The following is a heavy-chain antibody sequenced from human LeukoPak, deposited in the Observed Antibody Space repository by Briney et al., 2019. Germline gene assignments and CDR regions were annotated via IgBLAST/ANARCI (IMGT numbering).Heavy chain of an antibody. CDR2: ISSSSSYI. J-gene: IGHJ4*02. Sequence: PGGSLRLSCAASGFTFSSYSMNWVRQAPGKGLEWVSSISSSSSYIYYADSVKGRFTISRDNVRNSLYLQMNSLRAEDTALYYCASSYYYDGDNWGQGTLVTVSS. CDR1: GFTFSSYS. D-gene: IGHD3-22*01. V-gene: IGHV3-21*01. CDR3: ASSYYYDGDN.